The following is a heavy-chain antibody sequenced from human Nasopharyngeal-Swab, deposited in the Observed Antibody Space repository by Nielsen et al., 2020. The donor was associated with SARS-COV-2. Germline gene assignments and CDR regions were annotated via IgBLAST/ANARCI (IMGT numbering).Heavy chain of an antibody. CDR3: ARDSFVFGVSSWTIPFDY. J-gene: IGHJ4*02. CDR1: GGSFSGYY. Sequence: SETLSLTCAVYGGSFSGYYWSWIRQPPGKGLEWIGEINHSGSTNYNPSLKSRVTISVDTSKNQFSLKLSSVTAADTAVYYCARDSFVFGVSSWTIPFDYWGQGTLVTVSS. CDR2: INHSGST. D-gene: IGHD6-13*01. V-gene: IGHV4-34*01.